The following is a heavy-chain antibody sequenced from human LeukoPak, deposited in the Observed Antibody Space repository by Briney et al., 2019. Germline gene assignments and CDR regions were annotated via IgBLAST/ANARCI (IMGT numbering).Heavy chain of an antibody. CDR3: ARRGLVAGIYDLVYGFDL. V-gene: IGHV1-8*03. CDR2: VNPDNGNT. CDR1: GYSFTTFH. J-gene: IGHJ3*01. Sequence: ASVKVSCKAAGYSFTTFHMNWVRQAPGQGPELMGWVNPDNGNTGFAQKFQGRVTITQNSSVTTIYMELSSLTSEDTAVYYCARRGLVAGIYDLVYGFDLWGQRTMVTVSS. D-gene: IGHD3/OR15-3a*01.